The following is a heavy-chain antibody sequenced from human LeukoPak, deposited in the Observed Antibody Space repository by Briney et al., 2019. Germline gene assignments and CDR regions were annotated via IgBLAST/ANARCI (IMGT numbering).Heavy chain of an antibody. CDR1: GFTFSSYW. D-gene: IGHD1-14*01. CDR2: IHEDGSDE. J-gene: IGHJ3*02. V-gene: IGHV3-7*05. CDR3: ARTLRLGTPRAFDI. Sequence: PGGSLRLSCAASGFTFSSYWMNWVRQAPGKGLEWVANIHEDGSDEYYVDSVKGRFTISRDNAKNSLYLQMNSLRAEDTALYYCARTLRLGTPRAFDIWGRGTMVTVSS.